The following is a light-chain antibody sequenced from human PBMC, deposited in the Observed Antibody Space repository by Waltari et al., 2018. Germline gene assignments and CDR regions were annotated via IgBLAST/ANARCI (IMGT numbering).Light chain of an antibody. CDR2: EVT. CDR3: CSYAGTNTFV. V-gene: IGLV2-23*02. CDR1: SRDVGSSDL. J-gene: IGLJ1*01. Sequence: HSALTQPASVSGPPGQSITISCSGSSRDVGSSDLVFWYQQHPGNAPKLIICEVTKRPSGVSNRFSGSKSGNTASLTISGLQAEDEGDYYCCSYAGTNTFVFGTGTKVTV.